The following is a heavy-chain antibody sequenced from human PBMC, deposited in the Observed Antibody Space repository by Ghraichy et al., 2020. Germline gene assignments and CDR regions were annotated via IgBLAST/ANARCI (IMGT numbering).Heavy chain of an antibody. V-gene: IGHV3-23*01. D-gene: IGHD5-12*01. CDR1: IFRFSDYA. CDR3: AKDMGGFDRPIDL. CDR2: IAGDGAVT. J-gene: IGHJ5*02. Sequence: GGSLRLSCAASIFRFSDYAMNWVRQAPGKGLEWVSGIAGDGAVTDYADPVKGRFTISRDNSKNTLHLQMNSLRAEDTATYYCAKDMGGFDRPIDLWGQGTLVTVSS.